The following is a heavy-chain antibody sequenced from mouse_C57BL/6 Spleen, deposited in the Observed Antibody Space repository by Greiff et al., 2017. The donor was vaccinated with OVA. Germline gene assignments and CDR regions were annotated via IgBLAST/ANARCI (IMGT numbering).Heavy chain of an antibody. Sequence: VQLQQPGTELVKPGASVKLSCKASGYTFTSYWMHWVKQRPGQGLEWIGNINPSNGGTNYNEKFKSKATLTVDKSSRTAYMQLSCLTSEDSAVYYGERDSSPSQYYAMDYWGQGTSVTVSS. D-gene: IGHD1-1*01. V-gene: IGHV1-53*01. CDR3: ERDSSPSQYYAMDY. J-gene: IGHJ4*01. CDR2: INPSNGGT. CDR1: GYTFTSYW.